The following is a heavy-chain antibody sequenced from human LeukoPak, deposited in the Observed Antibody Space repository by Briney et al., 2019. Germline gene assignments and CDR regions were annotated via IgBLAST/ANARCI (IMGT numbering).Heavy chain of an antibody. CDR3: AKGGWLDN. V-gene: IGHV3-23*01. J-gene: IGHJ4*02. CDR2: ISESDGTT. Sequence: GGSLRLSCAASGFSFTSYAMSWVRKAPGKGLEWLSRISESDGTTHYADSVQGRFTISRDNSENNLFLQMISLRVDDTAVYYCAKGGWLDNWGQGTLVTVSS. CDR1: GFSFTSYA. D-gene: IGHD2-15*01.